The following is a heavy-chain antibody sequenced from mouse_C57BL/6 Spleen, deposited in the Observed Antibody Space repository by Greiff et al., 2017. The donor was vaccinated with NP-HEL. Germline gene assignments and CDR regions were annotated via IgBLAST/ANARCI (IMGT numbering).Heavy chain of an antibody. Sequence: QVTLKESGPGILQPSPTLSLTCSFSGFSLSTFGMGVGWIRQPSGQGLEWLAHIWWDDAKYYNPALKSRPTISNDTSKNQVFLKIANVDTADTATYDCARIAYYGSSEYFDVWGTGTTVTVSS. V-gene: IGHV8-8*01. D-gene: IGHD1-1*01. CDR1: GFSLSTFGMG. CDR2: IWWDDAK. J-gene: IGHJ1*03. CDR3: ARIAYYGSSEYFDV.